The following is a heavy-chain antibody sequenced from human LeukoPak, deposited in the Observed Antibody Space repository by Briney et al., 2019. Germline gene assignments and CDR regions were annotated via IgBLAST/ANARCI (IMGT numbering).Heavy chain of an antibody. Sequence: ASVKVSCKASGYTFTSYYMHWVRQAPGQGLEWMGIINPSGGSTSYAQKFQGRVTMTRDTSTSTVYMELSSLRSDDTAVYYCARDAILEGTFDYWGQGTLVTVSS. V-gene: IGHV1-46*01. CDR1: GYTFTSYY. CDR3: ARDAILEGTFDY. J-gene: IGHJ4*02. D-gene: IGHD1-7*01. CDR2: INPSGGST.